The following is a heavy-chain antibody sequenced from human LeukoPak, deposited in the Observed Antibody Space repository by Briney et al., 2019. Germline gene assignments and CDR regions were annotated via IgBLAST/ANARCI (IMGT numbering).Heavy chain of an antibody. V-gene: IGHV3-23*01. CDR2: ISGGGSYT. CDR3: AKSTSPSGYSSSYAYFDY. J-gene: IGHJ4*02. Sequence: GGSLRLSCAASGFTFRNYGMTWVRQAPGEGLEWVAVISGGGSYTNYADSVKGRFTISRDNSKNTLDLQMNSLRAEDTAVYYCAKSTSPSGYSSSYAYFDYWGQGTLVTVSS. CDR1: GFTFRNYG. D-gene: IGHD6-13*01.